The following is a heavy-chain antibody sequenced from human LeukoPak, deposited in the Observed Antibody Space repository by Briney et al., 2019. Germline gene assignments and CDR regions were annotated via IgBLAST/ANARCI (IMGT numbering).Heavy chain of an antibody. Sequence: AASVKVSCKASGYTFTGYYMHWVRQAPGQGLEWMGWINLNSGGTNYAQKFQGRVTMTRDTSISTAYMELSRLRSDDTAVYYCARVGATTLGWFDPWGQGTLVTVSS. CDR2: INLNSGGT. CDR1: GYTFTGYY. CDR3: ARVGATTLGWFDP. J-gene: IGHJ5*02. V-gene: IGHV1-2*02. D-gene: IGHD1-26*01.